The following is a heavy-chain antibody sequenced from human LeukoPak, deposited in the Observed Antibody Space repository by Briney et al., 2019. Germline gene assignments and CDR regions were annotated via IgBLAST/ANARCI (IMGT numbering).Heavy chain of an antibody. CDR3: ASAARRHSEAYCGGDCYPYYFDY. Sequence: SVKVSCKASGGTFSSYAISWVRQAPGQGLEWMGGIIPIFGTANYAQKFQGRVTITTDESTSTAYMELSRLRSEDTAVYYCASAARRHSEAYCGGDCYPYYFDYWGQGTLVTVSS. J-gene: IGHJ4*02. D-gene: IGHD2-21*02. CDR2: IIPIFGTA. V-gene: IGHV1-69*05. CDR1: GGTFSSYA.